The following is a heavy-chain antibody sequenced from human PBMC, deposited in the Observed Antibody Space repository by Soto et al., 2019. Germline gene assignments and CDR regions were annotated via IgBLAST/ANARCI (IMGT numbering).Heavy chain of an antibody. D-gene: IGHD7-27*01. CDR2: IYYSGST. CDR3: PSLSPPGWGSPDYYFGMDV. J-gene: IGHJ6*02. Sequence: PSETLSLTCTVSGGSISSGGYYWSWIRQHPGKGLEWIGYIYYSGSTYYNPSLQSRVTISVDTSNNQFSLRRSSVTAADTAVYYCPSLSPPGWGSPDYYFGMDVWGQGTTGTVS. V-gene: IGHV4-31*03. CDR1: GGSISSGGYY.